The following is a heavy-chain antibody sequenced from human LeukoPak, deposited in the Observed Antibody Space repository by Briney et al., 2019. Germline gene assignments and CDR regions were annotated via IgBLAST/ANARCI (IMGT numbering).Heavy chain of an antibody. Sequence: GGSLRLSCAASGFTFDEYAIHWVRQAPGRGLEWVSLISGDGVRTFYTDSVKGRFTISRDNSKNSLYLQMNSLRTEDTALYYCAKDLTSVYDAFNIWGQGTMVTVSS. V-gene: IGHV3-43*02. CDR1: GFTFDEYA. CDR2: ISGDGVRT. CDR3: AKDLTSVYDAFNI. J-gene: IGHJ3*02.